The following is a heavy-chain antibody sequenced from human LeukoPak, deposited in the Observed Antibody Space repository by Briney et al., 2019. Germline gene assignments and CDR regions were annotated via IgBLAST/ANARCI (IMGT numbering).Heavy chain of an antibody. D-gene: IGHD3-10*01. CDR2: INHSGST. Sequence: ASETLSLTCAVYGGSFSGYYWSWIRQPPGKGLEWIGEINHSGSTNYNPSLKSRVTISVDTSKNQFSLKLSSVTAADTAVYYCARGGYGSGRPWSYWGQGTLVTVSS. CDR3: ARGGYGSGRPWSY. V-gene: IGHV4-34*01. CDR1: GGSFSGYY. J-gene: IGHJ4*02.